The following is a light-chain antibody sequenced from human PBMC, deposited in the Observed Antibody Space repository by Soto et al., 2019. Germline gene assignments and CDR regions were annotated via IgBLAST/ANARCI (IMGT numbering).Light chain of an antibody. CDR1: QSVSSN. CDR3: LQYEEWPFT. V-gene: IGKV3D-15*01. J-gene: IGKJ2*01. CDR2: SAS. Sequence: VMTQSPATLSVSPGERATLSCRASQSVSSNLAWFQHRPGQAPRLLISSASIRATGSPARFSGSGSGTDFTLTISSLQSEDFAVYYCLQYEEWPFTFGQGTNLEIK.